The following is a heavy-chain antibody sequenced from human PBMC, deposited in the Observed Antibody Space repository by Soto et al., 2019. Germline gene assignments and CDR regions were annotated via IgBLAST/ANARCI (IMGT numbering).Heavy chain of an antibody. CDR3: ARVGTMIASSLVRYFDL. Sequence: SETLSLTCTVSGDSISDVNYYWSWIRQSPDKGLEWIGHIYDGGSTYYNPSLKSRVTISVDTSKNQFSLKLSSVTAADTAVYFCARVGTMIASSLVRYFDLWGRGTLVTVSS. V-gene: IGHV4-30-4*01. CDR1: GDSISDVNYY. J-gene: IGHJ2*01. D-gene: IGHD3-22*01. CDR2: IYDGGST.